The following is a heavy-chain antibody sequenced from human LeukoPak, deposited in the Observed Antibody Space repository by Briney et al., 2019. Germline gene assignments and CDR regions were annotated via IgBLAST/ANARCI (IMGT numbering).Heavy chain of an antibody. D-gene: IGHD3-10*01. Sequence: PSQTLSLTCTVSGGSISSGGYYWSWIRQHPGKGLEWIGYIYYSGSTYYNPSLKSRVTISVDTSKNQFSLKLSSVTAADTAVYYCARDPPRGSTQGIGAFDIWGQGTMVTVSS. J-gene: IGHJ3*02. V-gene: IGHV4-31*03. CDR1: GGSISSGGYY. CDR2: IYYSGST. CDR3: ARDPPRGSTQGIGAFDI.